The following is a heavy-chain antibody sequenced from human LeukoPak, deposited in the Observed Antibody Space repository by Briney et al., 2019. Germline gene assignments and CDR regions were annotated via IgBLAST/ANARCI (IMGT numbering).Heavy chain of an antibody. V-gene: IGHV4-34*01. Sequence: SETLSLTCAVYGGSFRGYYWSWIRQPPGKGLEWIGEINHSGSTNYNPSLKSRVTISVDTSKNQFSLKLSSVTAADTAVYYCARGRRIAARPFDYWGQGTLVTVSS. CDR1: GGSFRGYY. CDR2: INHSGST. J-gene: IGHJ4*02. D-gene: IGHD6-6*01. CDR3: ARGRRIAARPFDY.